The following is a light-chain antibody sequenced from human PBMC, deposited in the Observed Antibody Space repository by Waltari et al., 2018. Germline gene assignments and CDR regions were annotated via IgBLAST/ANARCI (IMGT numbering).Light chain of an antibody. V-gene: IGLV2-23*02. J-gene: IGLJ1*01. CDR2: EVI. CDR3: CSYAGSGTYV. CDR1: NSAVGKYNL. Sequence: QSALTQPASVSGTPRQSITISCTGTNSAVGKYNLVSWYQHHPGEAPKLMICEVIKRPSGVSNRFSGSKSGNTASLTISGLQAEDEADYYCCSYAGSGTYVFGTGTKVTVL.